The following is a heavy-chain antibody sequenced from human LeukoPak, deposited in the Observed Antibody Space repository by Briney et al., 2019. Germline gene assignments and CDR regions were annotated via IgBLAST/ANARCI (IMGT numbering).Heavy chain of an antibody. D-gene: IGHD2-2*01. CDR2: IIPIFGTA. J-gene: IGHJ5*02. CDR1: GGTFSSYA. V-gene: IGHV1-69*05. Sequence: GASVKVSCKASGGTFSSYAISWVRQALGQGLEWMGGIIPIFGTANYAQKFQGRVTITTDESTSTAYMELSSLRSEDTAVYYCARGGVIVVVPAAIGGNNWFDPWGQGTLVTVSS. CDR3: ARGGVIVVVPAAIGGNNWFDP.